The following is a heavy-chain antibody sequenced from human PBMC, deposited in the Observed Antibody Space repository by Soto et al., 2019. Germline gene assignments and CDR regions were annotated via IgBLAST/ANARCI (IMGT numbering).Heavy chain of an antibody. CDR3: AKLLGSGIYFPHGY. V-gene: IGHV3-23*01. Sequence: LRLSCAASGFTFSSYVMSWVRQAPGKGLEWVSAISGSGGSTYYADSVKGRFTISRDNSKNTLYLQMNSLRAEDTAVYYCAKLLGSGIYFPHGYWGQGTLVTVSS. CDR1: GFTFSSYV. D-gene: IGHD3-10*01. J-gene: IGHJ4*02. CDR2: ISGSGGST.